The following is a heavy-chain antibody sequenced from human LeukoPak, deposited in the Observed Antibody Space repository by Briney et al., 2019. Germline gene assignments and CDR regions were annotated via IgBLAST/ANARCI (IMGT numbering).Heavy chain of an antibody. Sequence: SETLSLTCTVSGGSVSSDNNYWSWIRQPAGKGLEWIGRIYTSGSTNYNPSLKSRVTMSVDTSKNQFSLKLSSVTAADTAVYYCARVYGSGSYLGPAAFDIWGQGTMVTVSS. CDR2: IYTSGST. CDR3: ARVYGSGSYLGPAAFDI. V-gene: IGHV4-61*02. D-gene: IGHD3-10*01. CDR1: GGSVSSDNNY. J-gene: IGHJ3*02.